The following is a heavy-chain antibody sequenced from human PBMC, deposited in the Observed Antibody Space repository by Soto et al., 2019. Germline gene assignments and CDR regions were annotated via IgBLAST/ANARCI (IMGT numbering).Heavy chain of an antibody. Sequence: QVQLVESGGGVVQPGRSLRLSCAASGFTFSSYGMHWVRQAPGKGLEWVAVIWYDGSNKYYADSVKGRFTISRDNSKNTLYLQMNSLRAEDTAVYYGARDSPPGTFDYWGQGTLVTVSS. CDR3: ARDSPPGTFDY. D-gene: IGHD6-13*01. J-gene: IGHJ4*02. CDR2: IWYDGSNK. CDR1: GFTFSSYG. V-gene: IGHV3-33*01.